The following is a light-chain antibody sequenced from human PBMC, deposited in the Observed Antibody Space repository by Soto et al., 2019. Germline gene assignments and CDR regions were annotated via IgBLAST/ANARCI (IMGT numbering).Light chain of an antibody. CDR3: IQALQTELT. V-gene: IGKV2-28*01. CDR1: QSLLHSNGYNY. J-gene: IGKJ4*01. Sequence: DVVMTQSPLSLPVTPGEPASISCRSSQSLLHSNGYNYLDWYLQKPGQSPQLLIYLGSNRASGVPDRFSGSGSGTDFTLKISRLEAEDVGVYYCIQALQTELTFGVGTKVDIK. CDR2: LGS.